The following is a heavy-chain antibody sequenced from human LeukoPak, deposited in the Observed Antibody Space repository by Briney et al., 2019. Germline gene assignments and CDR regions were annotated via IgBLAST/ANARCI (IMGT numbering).Heavy chain of an antibody. CDR1: GGSITGHY. D-gene: IGHD3-22*01. CDR3: AAYYYDSSGYNDWFDP. CDR2: IYYSGST. J-gene: IGHJ5*02. Sequence: SETLSLTCTVSGGSITGHYWTWIRQPPGKGLEWIGDIYYSGSTNYNPSLKSRVTISVDTSKNQFSLKLSSVTAADTAVYYCAAYYYDSSGYNDWFDPWGQGTLVTVSS. V-gene: IGHV4-59*11.